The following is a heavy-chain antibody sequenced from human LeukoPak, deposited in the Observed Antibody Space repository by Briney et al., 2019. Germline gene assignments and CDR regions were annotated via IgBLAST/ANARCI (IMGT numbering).Heavy chain of an antibody. V-gene: IGHV1-2*02. CDR2: ISPNSGET. J-gene: IGHJ4*02. CDR1: GYSLTGYY. CDR3: ARWDGYSSSPDY. Sequence: ASVKVSCKASGYSLTGYYMHWVRQAPGQGLEWMGWISPNSGETGYAQEFQGRVSMTRDMSISTIYMELARLKSDDTAFYYCARWDGYSSSPDYWGQGTLVTVSS. D-gene: IGHD6-13*01.